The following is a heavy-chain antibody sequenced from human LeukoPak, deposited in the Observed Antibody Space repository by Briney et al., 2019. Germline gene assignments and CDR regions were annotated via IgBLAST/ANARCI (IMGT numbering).Heavy chain of an antibody. Sequence: SVKVSCKASGGTFSSYAISWVRQAPGQGLEWMGRIIPILGIANYAQKFQGRVTITADKSTSTAYMELSSLRSEDTAVYYCARGADYGDYVTLDYWGQGTLVTVSS. D-gene: IGHD4-17*01. J-gene: IGHJ4*02. V-gene: IGHV1-69*04. CDR3: ARGADYGDYVTLDY. CDR2: IIPILGIA. CDR1: GGTFSSYA.